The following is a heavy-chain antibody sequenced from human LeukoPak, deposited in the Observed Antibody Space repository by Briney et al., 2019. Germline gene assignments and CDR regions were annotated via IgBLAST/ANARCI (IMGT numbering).Heavy chain of an antibody. CDR3: PRGYSYGWDFDY. J-gene: IGHJ4*02. CDR1: GFTFSDHY. D-gene: IGHD5-18*01. CDR2: ISGGGGTT. V-gene: IGHV3-23*01. Sequence: GGSLRLSCAASGFTFSDHYMDWVRQAPGKGLEWVSAISGGGGTTYYADSVKGRFTISRDNSKNTLYLQMNSLRAEDTAVYYCPRGYSYGWDFDYWGQGTLVTVSS.